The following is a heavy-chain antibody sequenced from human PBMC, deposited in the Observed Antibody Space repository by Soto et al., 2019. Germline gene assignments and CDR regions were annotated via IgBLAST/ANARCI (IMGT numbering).Heavy chain of an antibody. Sequence: SETLSLTCTVSGGSISSYYWSWIRQPPGKGLEWIGYIYYSGSTNYNPSLKSRVTISVDTSKNQFSLKLSSVTAADTAVYYCARDGRYCSGGSCYSLPYYFDYWGQGTPVTVSS. D-gene: IGHD2-15*01. CDR1: GGSISSYY. V-gene: IGHV4-59*01. J-gene: IGHJ4*02. CDR3: ARDGRYCSGGSCYSLPYYFDY. CDR2: IYYSGST.